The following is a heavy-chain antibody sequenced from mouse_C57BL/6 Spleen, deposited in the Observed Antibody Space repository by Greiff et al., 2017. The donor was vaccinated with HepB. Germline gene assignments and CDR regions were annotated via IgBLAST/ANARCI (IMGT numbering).Heavy chain of an antibody. CDR1: GFTFSSYG. CDR2: ISSGGSYT. D-gene: IGHD2-4*01. CDR3: ARLGYDYDGYYFDY. J-gene: IGHJ2*01. Sequence: VQLQQSGGDLVKPGGSLKLSCAASGFTFSSYGMSWVRQTPDKRLEWVATISSGGSYTYYPDSVKGRFTISRDNAKNTLYLQMSSLKSEDTAMYYCARLGYDYDGYYFDYWGQGTTLTVSS. V-gene: IGHV5-6*01.